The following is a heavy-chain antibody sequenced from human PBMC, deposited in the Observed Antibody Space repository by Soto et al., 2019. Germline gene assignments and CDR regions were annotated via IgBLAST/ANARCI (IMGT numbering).Heavy chain of an antibody. Sequence: QVQLVQSGAEVKKPGASVKVSCKASGYTFSSYGITWVRQAPGQGLEWMGWISAYNGHTNYAQKLQGRVTMTTDTSTSTAYMEVRSLRSDDAAVYYCARVPLGSSGWYAMFTNGDYRGQGTLVTVSS. CDR2: ISAYNGHT. J-gene: IGHJ4*02. CDR1: GYTFSSYG. D-gene: IGHD6-13*01. CDR3: ARVPLGSSGWYAMFTNGDY. V-gene: IGHV1-18*04.